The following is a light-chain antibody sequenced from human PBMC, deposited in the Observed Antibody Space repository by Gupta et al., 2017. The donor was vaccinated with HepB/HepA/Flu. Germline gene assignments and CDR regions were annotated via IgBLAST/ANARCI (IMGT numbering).Light chain of an antibody. V-gene: IGKV3-20*01. J-gene: IGKJ4*01. CDR3: QLYGSSPLPVT. CDR2: CAS. CDR1: QTVSSTY. Sequence: EIVLTQSPHTLSLSPGERATLSCRASQTVSSTYLAWYQQKPGQAPRLLIYCASNRATDIPDRFSGSGSGTDFTLSVSRLEPEDFAVYYCQLYGSSPLPVTFGGGTTVEMK.